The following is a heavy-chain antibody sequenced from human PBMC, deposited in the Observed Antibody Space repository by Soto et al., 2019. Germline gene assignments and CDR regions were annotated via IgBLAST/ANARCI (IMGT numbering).Heavy chain of an antibody. CDR3: ARDVTGTTDAFDI. Sequence: LSLTCAVSGGSISSSNCWSWVRQPPVKGLEWIGEIYHSGSTNYNPSLKSRVTISVDKSKNQFSLKLSSVTAADTAVYYCARDVTGTTDAFDIWGQGTMVTVSS. CDR2: IYHSGST. D-gene: IGHD1-7*01. V-gene: IGHV4-4*02. J-gene: IGHJ3*02. CDR1: GGSISSSNC.